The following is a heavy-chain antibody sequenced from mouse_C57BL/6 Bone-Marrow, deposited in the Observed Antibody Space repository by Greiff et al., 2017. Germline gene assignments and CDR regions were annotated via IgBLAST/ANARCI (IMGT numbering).Heavy chain of an antibody. CDR1: GYSFTDYN. J-gene: IGHJ2*01. D-gene: IGHD2-5*01. CDR3: AYYSNYVDFDY. V-gene: IGHV1-39*01. Sequence: VHVKQSGPELVKPGASVTISCKASGYSFTDYNMNWVKQSNGKSLEWIGVINPNYGTTSYNQKFKGKATLTVDQSSSTAYMQLNSLTSEDSAVYYCAYYSNYVDFDYWGQGTTLTVSS. CDR2: INPNYGTT.